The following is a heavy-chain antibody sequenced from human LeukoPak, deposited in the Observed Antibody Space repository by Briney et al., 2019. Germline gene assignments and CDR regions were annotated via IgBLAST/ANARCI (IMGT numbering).Heavy chain of an antibody. V-gene: IGHV3-30*18. CDR2: ISYDGSNK. CDR1: GFTFSSYG. D-gene: IGHD3-10*01. Sequence: GGSLRLSCAASGFTFSSYGMHWVRQAPGKGLEWVAVISYDGSNKYYADSVKGRFTISRDNSKNTLYLQMNSLRAEDTAVYYCAKDRLLWFGELSLHFFDYWGQGTLVTVSS. J-gene: IGHJ4*02. CDR3: AKDRLLWFGELSLHFFDY.